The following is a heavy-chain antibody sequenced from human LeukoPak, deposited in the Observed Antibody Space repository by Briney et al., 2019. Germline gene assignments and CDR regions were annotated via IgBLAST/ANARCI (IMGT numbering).Heavy chain of an antibody. CDR1: GFTFSQYW. CDR3: AKAHYDILTGYISFDY. D-gene: IGHD3-9*01. CDR2: ISGSGGST. J-gene: IGHJ4*02. Sequence: SGGSLRLSCAASGFTFSQYWMSWVRQAPGKGLEWVSAISGSGGSTYYADSVKGRFTISRDNSKNTLYLQMNSLRAEDTAVYYCAKAHYDILTGYISFDYWGQGTLVTVSS. V-gene: IGHV3-23*01.